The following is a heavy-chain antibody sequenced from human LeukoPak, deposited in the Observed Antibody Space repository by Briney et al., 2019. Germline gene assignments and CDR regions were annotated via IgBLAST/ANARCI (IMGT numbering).Heavy chain of an antibody. Sequence: PSETLSLTCTVSGGSISSYYWSWIRQPPGKGLEWIGYIYYSGSTNYNPSLKSRVTISADTSKNQFSLKLSSVTAADTAVYYCTVTMVRGGAAYYMDVWGKGTTVTVSS. V-gene: IGHV4-59*08. J-gene: IGHJ6*03. CDR3: TVTMVRGGAAYYMDV. D-gene: IGHD3-10*01. CDR1: GGSISSYY. CDR2: IYYSGST.